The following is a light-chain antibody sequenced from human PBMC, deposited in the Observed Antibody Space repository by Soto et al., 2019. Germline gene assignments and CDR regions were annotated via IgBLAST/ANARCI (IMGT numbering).Light chain of an antibody. CDR2: QDS. CDR3: QAWDSSTGNYV. CDR1: KLGDKY. J-gene: IGLJ1*01. V-gene: IGLV3-1*01. Sequence: SYELTQPPSVSVSPGQTASITCSGDKLGDKYACWYQQKPGQSPVLVIYQDSKRPSGIPERFSGSDSGNTATLTISGTQAIDEADYYCQAWDSSTGNYVFGTGTKVTVL.